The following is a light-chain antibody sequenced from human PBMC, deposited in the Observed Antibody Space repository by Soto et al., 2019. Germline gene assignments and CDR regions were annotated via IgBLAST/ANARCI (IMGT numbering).Light chain of an antibody. CDR1: QSVSNNY. V-gene: IGKV3D-20*02. Sequence: EIVMTQSPATLSVSPGERVTLSCRASQSVSNNYLAWYQQKRGQAPRLLIYDTSNRATGIPARFSGSGSETDFTLTISSLEAEDSAVYYCQQRTDWPPWTFGQGTKVDIK. J-gene: IGKJ1*01. CDR3: QQRTDWPPWT. CDR2: DTS.